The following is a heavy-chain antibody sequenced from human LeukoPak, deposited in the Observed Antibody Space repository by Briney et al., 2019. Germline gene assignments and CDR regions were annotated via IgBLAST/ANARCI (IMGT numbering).Heavy chain of an antibody. V-gene: IGHV3-30*18. Sequence: GGSLRLSCAASGFTFSNYGMHWVRQAPGKGLEWVAVISDDGSKIYYADSVKGRFTISRDNSKIMLYLQMNSLRAEDTAVYYCAKDEGHSGSFGGHNWFDPWGQGTLVTVSS. D-gene: IGHD1-26*01. CDR1: GFTFSNYG. J-gene: IGHJ5*02. CDR3: AKDEGHSGSFGGHNWFDP. CDR2: ISDDGSKI.